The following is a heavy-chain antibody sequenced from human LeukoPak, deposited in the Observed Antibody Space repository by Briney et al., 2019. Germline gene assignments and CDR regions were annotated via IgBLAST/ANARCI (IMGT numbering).Heavy chain of an antibody. CDR2: ISGSGGST. CDR1: GFTFSSNA. CDR3: AKAPITMIVVGLLGSWFDP. Sequence: GGSLRLSCAASGFTFSSNAMSWVRQAPGKGLEWVSAISGSGGSTYYADSVKGRFTISRDNSKNTLYLQMNSLRAEDTAVYYCAKAPITMIVVGLLGSWFDPWGQGTLVTVSS. J-gene: IGHJ5*02. V-gene: IGHV3-23*01. D-gene: IGHD3-22*01.